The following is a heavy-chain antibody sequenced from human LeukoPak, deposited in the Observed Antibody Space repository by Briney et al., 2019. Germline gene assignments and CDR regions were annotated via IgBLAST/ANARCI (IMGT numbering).Heavy chain of an antibody. Sequence: PGGSLRLSCKGPGYSFTSYWICWVRQMPGKGLEWMGIIYPGDSDTRYSPSFQGQVTISADKSISTAYLQWSSLKASDTAMYYCARHHVCSGGSCYSGDYWGQGTLVTVSS. CDR3: ARHHVCSGGSCYSGDY. CDR1: GYSFTSYW. J-gene: IGHJ4*02. CDR2: IYPGDSDT. D-gene: IGHD2-15*01. V-gene: IGHV5-51*01.